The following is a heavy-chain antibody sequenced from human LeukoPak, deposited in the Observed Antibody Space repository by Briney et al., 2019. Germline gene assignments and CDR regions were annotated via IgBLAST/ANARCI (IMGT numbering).Heavy chain of an antibody. V-gene: IGHV4-39*01. J-gene: IGHJ3*01. CDR2: IYYNEDT. D-gene: IGHD2-15*01. CDR1: GVSIYSSTYY. CDR3: ARQLAAGNDGFDV. Sequence: SETLSLTCSVSGVSIYSSTYYWAWIRQPPGKGLEFIGSIYYNEDTFHNPSLKSRLTISVDTSANLFSLRLTSVTAADTATYYCARQLAAGNDGFDVWGEGTVVTVSS.